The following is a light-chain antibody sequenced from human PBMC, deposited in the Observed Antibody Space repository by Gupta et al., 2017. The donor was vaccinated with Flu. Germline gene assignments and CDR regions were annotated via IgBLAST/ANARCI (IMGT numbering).Light chain of an antibody. J-gene: IGLJ3*02. CDR1: NIAAKS. CDR2: NDN. V-gene: IGLV3-21*02. Sequence: SYVLTQSPSVSVAPGQTATITCGGDNIAAKSVHWYQLKPGQAPVLVVYNDNDRPSGLPERFSGSNSGNTATLSVTRVEAGDEADYFCQVWDNDNDQVVFGGGTKVTVL. CDR3: QVWDNDNDQVV.